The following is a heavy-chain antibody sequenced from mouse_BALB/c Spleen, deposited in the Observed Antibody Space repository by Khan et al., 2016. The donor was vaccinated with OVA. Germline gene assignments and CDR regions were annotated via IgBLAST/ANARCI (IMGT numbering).Heavy chain of an antibody. D-gene: IGHD1-2*01. CDR1: GYTFTSYW. CDR3: ASGNLYISTCYAMGL. Sequence: VKPGASVKLSCTASGYTFTSYWINWIKQRPGQGLEWIGRIAPGSGSTYYNEMFKGKATLTVDTSSNTAYIQRNSLSSEDSAVVFCASGNLYISTCYAMGLWGQGTSVTVSS. J-gene: IGHJ4*01. CDR2: IAPGSGST. V-gene: IGHV1S41*01.